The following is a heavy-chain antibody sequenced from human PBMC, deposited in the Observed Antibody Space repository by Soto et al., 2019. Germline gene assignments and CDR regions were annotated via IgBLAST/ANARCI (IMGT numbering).Heavy chain of an antibody. Sequence: SETLSHTYTVSGGSISSYYWSWIRQPPGKGLEWIGYIYYSGSTNYNPSLKSRVTISVDTSKNQFSLKLSSVTAADTAVYYCAREVVPYSGYHMGLLHIWGHRPIVTVSS. J-gene: IGHJ3*02. V-gene: IGHV4-59*01. D-gene: IGHD5-12*01. CDR2: IYYSGST. CDR1: GGSISSYY. CDR3: AREVVPYSGYHMGLLHI.